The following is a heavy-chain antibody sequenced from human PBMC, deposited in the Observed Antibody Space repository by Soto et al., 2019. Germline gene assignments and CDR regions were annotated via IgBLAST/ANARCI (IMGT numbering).Heavy chain of an antibody. D-gene: IGHD3-22*01. CDR1: GFSFSDYG. Sequence: GGSLRLSCAASGFSFSDYGIHWIRQAPGKGLEWVAAISYDGSKTYYADSVKGRFTISRDNSKNTLYLQMNSLRAEDTAVYYCAKDLADYYDSSGYFWGQGTMVTVSS. V-gene: IGHV3-30*18. CDR2: ISYDGSKT. CDR3: AKDLADYYDSSGYF. J-gene: IGHJ3*01.